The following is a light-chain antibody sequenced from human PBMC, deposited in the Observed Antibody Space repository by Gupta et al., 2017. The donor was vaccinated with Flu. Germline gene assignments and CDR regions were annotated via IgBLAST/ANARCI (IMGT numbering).Light chain of an antibody. Sequence: DIQIPQSPASLSGAGGDRVTITCRASQIINKYLNWYQEKAGKAPKLLIYAASSLQSGVPSRFSGSGSGTDFTLTISSLQPEDFGTYYCQQSNSNPLTFGGGTTVEIK. J-gene: IGKJ4*01. V-gene: IGKV1-39*01. CDR1: QIINKY. CDR3: QQSNSNPLT. CDR2: AAS.